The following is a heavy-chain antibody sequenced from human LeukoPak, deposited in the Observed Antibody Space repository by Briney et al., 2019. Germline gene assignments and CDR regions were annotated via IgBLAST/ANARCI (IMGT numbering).Heavy chain of an antibody. CDR1: GGSISSYT. CDR2: IIPIFGTA. D-gene: IGHD3-16*01. J-gene: IGHJ6*03. V-gene: IGHV1-69*08. Sequence: SVKVSCRASGGSISSYTITWVRQAPGQGLEWMGRIIPIFGTAPYAQDFQGRVTITADISSNTAYMEVNSLTSDDTAVYFCAKQGGARQDYYMDVWGNGTTVIVSS. CDR3: AKQGGARQDYYMDV.